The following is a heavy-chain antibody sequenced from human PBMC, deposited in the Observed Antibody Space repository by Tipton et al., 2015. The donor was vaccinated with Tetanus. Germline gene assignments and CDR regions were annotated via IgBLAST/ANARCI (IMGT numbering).Heavy chain of an antibody. CDR2: IRSTPYGGAT. D-gene: IGHD4-11*01. CDR3: TRYRNYIADY. CDR1: GFTFGDYA. J-gene: IGHJ4*02. Sequence: SLRLSCTTSGFTFGDYAINWVRQASGKGLEWVGFIRSTPYGGATEYAASVKGRFTISRDDSESIAYVQMNSLKIEDTAVYYCTRYRNYIADYWGQGTLVTVSS. V-gene: IGHV3-49*04.